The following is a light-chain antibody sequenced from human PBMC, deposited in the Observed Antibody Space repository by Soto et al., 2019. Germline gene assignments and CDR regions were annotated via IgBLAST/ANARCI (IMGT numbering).Light chain of an antibody. Sequence: QSVLTQPPSASGTPGQRVTISCSGSSSNIGSNYVYWYQQVPGTAPKLLIYSDDQRPSGVPDRFSGSKSGTSASLAISGLRSEDEADYYCAAWDDSLSGSYVFGPGTKVTVL. CDR1: SSNIGSNY. J-gene: IGLJ1*01. CDR3: AAWDDSLSGSYV. V-gene: IGLV1-47*02. CDR2: SDD.